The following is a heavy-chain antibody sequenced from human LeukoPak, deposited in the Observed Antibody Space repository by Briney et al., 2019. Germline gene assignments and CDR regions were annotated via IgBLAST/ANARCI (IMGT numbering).Heavy chain of an antibody. D-gene: IGHD3-22*01. Sequence: GASVKVSCKASGYTFTGYYMHWVRQAPGQGLEWMGWINPNSGGTNYAQKFQGRVTMTRDTSISTAYMELSRLRSEDTAVYYCATVVTMIVVVIKSWAFDYWGQGTLVTVSS. J-gene: IGHJ4*02. V-gene: IGHV1-2*02. CDR2: INPNSGGT. CDR1: GYTFTGYY. CDR3: ATVVTMIVVVIKSWAFDY.